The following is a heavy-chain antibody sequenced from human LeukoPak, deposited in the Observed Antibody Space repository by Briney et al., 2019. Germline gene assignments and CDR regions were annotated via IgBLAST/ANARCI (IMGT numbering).Heavy chain of an antibody. V-gene: IGHV1-3*01. CDR1: GYTFTSYA. J-gene: IGHJ4*02. D-gene: IGHD7-27*01. Sequence: SVKVSCKASGYTFTSYAMHWVRQAPGQRLEWMGWINAGNGNTKYSQKFQGRVTITRDTSASTAYMELSSLRSEDTAVYYCARDLGSPWAYFDYWGQGTLVTVSS. CDR2: INAGNGNT. CDR3: ARDLGSPWAYFDY.